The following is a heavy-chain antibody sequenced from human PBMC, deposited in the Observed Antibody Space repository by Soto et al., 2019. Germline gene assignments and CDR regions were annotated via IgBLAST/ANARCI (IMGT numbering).Heavy chain of an antibody. CDR3: ARDGDTAMVTVPNYGMDV. Sequence: GASVKVSCKASGGTFSSYAISWVRQAPGQGLEWMGGIIPIFGTANYAQKFQGGVTITADESTSTAYMELSSLRSEDTAVYYCARDGDTAMVTVPNYGMDVWGQGTTVTVSS. D-gene: IGHD5-18*01. J-gene: IGHJ6*02. CDR2: IIPIFGTA. V-gene: IGHV1-69*13. CDR1: GGTFSSYA.